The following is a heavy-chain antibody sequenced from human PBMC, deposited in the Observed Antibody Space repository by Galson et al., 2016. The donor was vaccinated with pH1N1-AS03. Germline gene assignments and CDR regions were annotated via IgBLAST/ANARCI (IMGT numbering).Heavy chain of an antibody. J-gene: IGHJ6*02. CDR2: AYYTSKWNT. V-gene: IGHV6-1*01. Sequence: CAISGDSVSGNTAAWNWVRQSPSRGLEWLGRAYYTSKWNTDYAVSVKGRMIIRPNTSMNQVSLQLSSVIPDDTAVYYCSRGNWNYGMGGAMDVWGRGTTVTVSS. CDR3: SRGNWNYGMGGAMDV. D-gene: IGHD1-7*01. CDR1: GDSVSGNTAA.